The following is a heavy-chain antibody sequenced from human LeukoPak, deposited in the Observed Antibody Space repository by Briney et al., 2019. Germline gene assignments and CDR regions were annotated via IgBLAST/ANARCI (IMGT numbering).Heavy chain of an antibody. CDR1: GYTFTCYY. J-gene: IGHJ6*02. CDR3: ASVYKHGMDV. CDR2: LNPSGGSS. V-gene: IGHV1-46*01. D-gene: IGHD5-24*01. Sequence: ASVKVSCKASGYTFTCYYMHWVRQAPGQGLEWMAILNPSGGSSNYAQKFQGRATLTRATSTGTVYMELNSLRSEDTAVYYCASVYKHGMDVWGQGTTVIVSS.